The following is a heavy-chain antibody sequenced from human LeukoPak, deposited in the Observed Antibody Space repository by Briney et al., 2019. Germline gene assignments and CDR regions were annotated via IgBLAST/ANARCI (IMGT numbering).Heavy chain of an antibody. CDR3: ASGYCSGGSCYSADFYYGMDV. Sequence: GGSLRLSCAASGFTFSSYAMSWVRQAPGKGLEWVSYISSSSSTIYYADSVKGRFTISRDNAKNSLYLQMNSLRDEDTAVYYCASGYCSGGSCYSADFYYGMDVWGQGTTVTVSS. V-gene: IGHV3-48*02. D-gene: IGHD2-15*01. J-gene: IGHJ6*02. CDR1: GFTFSSYA. CDR2: ISSSSSTI.